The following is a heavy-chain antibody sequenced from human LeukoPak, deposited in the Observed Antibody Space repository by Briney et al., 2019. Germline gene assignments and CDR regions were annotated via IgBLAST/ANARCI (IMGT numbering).Heavy chain of an antibody. CDR2: ISYDGSNK. V-gene: IGHV3-30-3*01. CDR3: ARGSLVAAGDY. D-gene: IGHD6-13*01. J-gene: IGHJ4*02. Sequence: GGSLRLSCAASGFTFSSYAMSWVRQAPGKGLEWVAVISYDGSNKYYADSVKGRFTISRDNSKNTLYLQMNSLRAEDTAVYYCARGSLVAAGDYWGQGTLVTVSS. CDR1: GFTFSSYA.